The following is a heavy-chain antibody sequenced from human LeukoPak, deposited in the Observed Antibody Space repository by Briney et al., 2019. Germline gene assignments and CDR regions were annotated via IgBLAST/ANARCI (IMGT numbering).Heavy chain of an antibody. V-gene: IGHV1-2*02. Sequence: GALVKVSCTASGYTFTGYYMHWVRQAPGQGLEWMGWINPNSGGTNYAQKFQGRVTMTRDTSISTAYMELSRLRSDDTAVYYCARDFGDGSSWYYWGQGTLVTVSS. CDR2: INPNSGGT. CDR3: ARDFGDGSSWYY. J-gene: IGHJ4*02. CDR1: GYTFTGYY. D-gene: IGHD6-13*01.